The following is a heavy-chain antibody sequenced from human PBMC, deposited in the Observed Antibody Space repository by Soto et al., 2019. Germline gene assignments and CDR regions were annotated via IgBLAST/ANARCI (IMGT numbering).Heavy chain of an antibody. V-gene: IGHV1-18*01. CDR3: ARSLGYSSSDWFDP. CDR1: GYTITSYG. D-gene: IGHD6-6*01. CDR2: ISTYNGNT. J-gene: IGHJ5*02. Sequence: QVQLVQSGAEVKKPGASVKVSCKASGYTITSYGITWVRQAPGQGLEWMGWISTYNGNTNYEQKLQGRVTMTTDTSTSTAYMELRSLRSDDTAVYYCARSLGYSSSDWFDPWGQGTLVTVSS.